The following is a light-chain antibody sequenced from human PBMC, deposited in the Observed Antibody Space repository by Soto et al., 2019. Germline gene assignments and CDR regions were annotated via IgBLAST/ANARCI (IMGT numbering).Light chain of an antibody. V-gene: IGKV1-39*01. J-gene: IGKJ1*01. CDR2: GAS. Sequence: DIQMTQSPSSLSASVGARVTVTCRASQTITTYLNWYQQKPGKAPKLLIYGASSLQSGVPSRFSGSGSGTDFTLTITSLRPEDFATYICQQSYGTPWTFGQGTRV. CDR1: QTITTY. CDR3: QQSYGTPWT.